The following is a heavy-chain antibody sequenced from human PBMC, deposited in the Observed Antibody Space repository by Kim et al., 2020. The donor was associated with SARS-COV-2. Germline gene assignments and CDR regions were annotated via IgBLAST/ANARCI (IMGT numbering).Heavy chain of an antibody. Sequence: GGSLRLSCAASGFSFRSYRMNWVRQAPGKGLEWVACITSGSSNIFYADSVQGRFTISRDNAKSTLYLQINSLRAEDTAVYYCARDGGHYGDFPIDYWGQG. CDR1: GFSFRSYR. CDR2: ITSGSSNI. J-gene: IGHJ4*02. D-gene: IGHD4-17*01. V-gene: IGHV3-21*06. CDR3: ARDGGHYGDFPIDY.